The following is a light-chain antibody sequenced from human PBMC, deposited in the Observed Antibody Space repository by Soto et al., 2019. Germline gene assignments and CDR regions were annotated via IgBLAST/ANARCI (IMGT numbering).Light chain of an antibody. V-gene: IGLV2-23*01. Sequence: QSALTQPASVSGSPGQSITISCSGSISDVGSSGPVSWYQHHPGQVPKLIIYEGSRRPSGVSSRFSGSKTGNMASLTITGLQAEDEANYYCCSYVGARTYVFGTGTKLTVL. CDR3: CSYVGARTYV. J-gene: IGLJ1*01. CDR1: ISDVGSSGP. CDR2: EGS.